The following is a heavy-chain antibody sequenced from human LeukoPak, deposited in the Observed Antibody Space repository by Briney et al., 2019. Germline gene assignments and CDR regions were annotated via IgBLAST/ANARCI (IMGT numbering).Heavy chain of an antibody. Sequence: PGGSLRLSCAVSGFTISNYWMSWVRQAPGKGLEWVATIKQDGSAEFYVDSVEGRFTISRDSAKNSLYLQMNSLRDDDTAVYYCARDLFDYWGQGTLVTVSS. CDR2: IKQDGSAE. V-gene: IGHV3-7*01. CDR3: ARDLFDY. J-gene: IGHJ4*02. CDR1: GFTISNYW.